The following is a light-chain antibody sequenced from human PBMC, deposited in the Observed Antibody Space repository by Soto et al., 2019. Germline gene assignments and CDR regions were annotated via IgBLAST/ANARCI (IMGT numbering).Light chain of an antibody. J-gene: IGKJ1*01. CDR2: GAS. CDR3: HQYGSAPAWT. V-gene: IGKV3-20*01. CDR1: QSISSNY. Sequence: EIVLTQSPGTLSLFPGERATLSCRASQSISSNYLAWYQQKPAQAPRLLIHGASNRATGIPDRFSGAGSGTDFTLTISRLEPEDFAVYYCHQYGSAPAWTFGQGTKVEIK.